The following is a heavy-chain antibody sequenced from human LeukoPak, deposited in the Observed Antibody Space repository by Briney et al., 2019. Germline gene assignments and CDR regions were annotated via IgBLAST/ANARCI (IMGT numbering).Heavy chain of an antibody. J-gene: IGHJ4*02. Sequence: ASVKVSCKASGGTFSTYAINWVRQAPGQGLEWMGGIIPIFGTANYAQKFQGRVTITADESTSTAYMELSSLRSEDTAVYYCAGDHSSGLYYFDYWGQGTLVTVSS. CDR3: AGDHSSGLYYFDY. CDR1: GGTFSTYA. D-gene: IGHD6-19*01. V-gene: IGHV1-69*13. CDR2: IIPIFGTA.